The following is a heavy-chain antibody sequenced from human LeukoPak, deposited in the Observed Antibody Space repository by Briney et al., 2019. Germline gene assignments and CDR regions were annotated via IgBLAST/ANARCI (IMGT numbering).Heavy chain of an antibody. CDR3: ARDRDGRTYYDYVWGSYRSYYFDY. Sequence: SETLSLTCTVSGGSISSYYWSWIRQPAGKGLEWIGRIYTSGSTNYNPSLKSRVTMSVDTSKNQFSLKLSSVTAADTAVYYCARDRDGRTYYDYVWGSYRSYYFDYWGQGTLVTVSS. CDR2: IYTSGST. D-gene: IGHD3-16*02. CDR1: GGSISSYY. V-gene: IGHV4-4*07. J-gene: IGHJ4*02.